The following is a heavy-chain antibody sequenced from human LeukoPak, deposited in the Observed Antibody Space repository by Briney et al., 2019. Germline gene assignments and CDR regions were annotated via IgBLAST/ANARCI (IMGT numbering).Heavy chain of an antibody. J-gene: IGHJ6*03. Sequence: PSETLSLTCTVSGGSISSYYWSWIRQPPGKGLEWIEYIYYSGSTNYNPSLKSRVTISVDTSKNQFSLKLSSVTAADTAVYYCARYSMELDYYYYYYMDVWGKGTTVTVSS. V-gene: IGHV4-59*01. D-gene: IGHD4/OR15-4a*01. CDR2: IYYSGST. CDR1: GGSISSYY. CDR3: ARYSMELDYYYYYYMDV.